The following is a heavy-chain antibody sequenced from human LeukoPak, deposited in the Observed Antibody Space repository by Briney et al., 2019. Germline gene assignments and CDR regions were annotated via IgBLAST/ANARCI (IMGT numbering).Heavy chain of an antibody. J-gene: IGHJ4*02. V-gene: IGHV5-51*01. Sequence: GESLKISCKGSGYSFTSYWIGWVRQMPGKGLEWMGIIYPGDSDTRYSPSFQGQVTISADKSISTAYLQWSSLKASDTAMYYCAISAPHQLPTPGLGDYWGQGTLVTVSS. D-gene: IGHD3-16*01. CDR3: AISAPHQLPTPGLGDY. CDR2: IYPGDSDT. CDR1: GYSFTSYW.